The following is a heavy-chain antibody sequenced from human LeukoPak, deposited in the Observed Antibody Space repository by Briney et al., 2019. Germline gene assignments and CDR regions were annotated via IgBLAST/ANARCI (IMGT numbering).Heavy chain of an antibody. J-gene: IGHJ4*02. CDR3: ARPAASSYCSSTSCPLDY. Sequence: GGSLRLSCAASGFTFSSYAMSWVRQAPGKGLEWVSVIYSGGSTYYADSVKGRFTISRDNSKNTLYLQMSSLRAEDTAVYYCARPAASSYCSSTSCPLDYWGQGTLVTVSS. CDR2: IYSGGST. V-gene: IGHV3-66*04. D-gene: IGHD2-2*01. CDR1: GFTFSSYA.